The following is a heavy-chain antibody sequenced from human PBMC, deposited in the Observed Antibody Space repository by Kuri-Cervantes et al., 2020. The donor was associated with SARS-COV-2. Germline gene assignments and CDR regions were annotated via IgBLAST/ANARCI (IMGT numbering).Heavy chain of an antibody. Sequence: GESLKISCAASGFIFSSYAMHWVRQAPGKGLEWVAVISYDGSNRYYADSVKGRFTISRDNSKNTLYLQMNSLRAEDTAVYYCARGIGAGATSWSFDYWGQGTLVTVSS. CDR1: GFIFSSYA. CDR3: ARGIGAGATSWSFDY. CDR2: ISYDGSNR. J-gene: IGHJ4*02. D-gene: IGHD1-26*01. V-gene: IGHV3-30-3*01.